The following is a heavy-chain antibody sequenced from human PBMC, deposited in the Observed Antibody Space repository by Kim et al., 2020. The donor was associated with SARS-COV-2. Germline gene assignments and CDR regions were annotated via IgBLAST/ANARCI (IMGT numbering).Heavy chain of an antibody. J-gene: IGHJ3*02. D-gene: IGHD3-10*01. CDR3: ARDVSGGSGGYGGSDLFDI. Sequence: SETLSLTCAVSGGSISSDNWWSWVRQAPGKGLEWIGEVYHNGHTNYSPSLKSRVTISVDKSKSQFSLSLKFVTAADTAVYYCARDVSGGSGGYGGSDLFDIWGDGTMVAGSS. V-gene: IGHV4-4*02. CDR1: GGSISSDNW. CDR2: VYHNGHT.